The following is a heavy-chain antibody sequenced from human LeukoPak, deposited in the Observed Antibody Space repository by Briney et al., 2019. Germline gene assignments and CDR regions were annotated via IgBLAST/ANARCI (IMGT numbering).Heavy chain of an antibody. CDR1: GFTFSSYA. Sequence: GSLRLSCAASGFTFSSYAMHWVRQAPGKGLEWVAVISCDGSNKYYADSVKGRFTISRDNSKNTVYLQMNSLRADDTAVYYCAKAPGGIVGYWGQGTLVTVSS. CDR3: AKAPGGIVGY. V-gene: IGHV3-30*04. D-gene: IGHD3-16*01. CDR2: ISCDGSNK. J-gene: IGHJ4*02.